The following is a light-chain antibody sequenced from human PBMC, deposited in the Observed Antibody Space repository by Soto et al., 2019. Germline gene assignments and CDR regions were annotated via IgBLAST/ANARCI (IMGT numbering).Light chain of an antibody. CDR2: DVS. CDR1: SSDVGGHNS. CDR3: SSFTSSVTYV. J-gene: IGLJ1*01. V-gene: IGLV2-14*01. Sequence: QSVLTQPASVSGSPGQSITISCTGTSSDVGGHNSVSWYRQDPDKAPKLMIYDVSNRPSGVSDRFSGSKSGNTASLTISGLQIEDEADYYCSSFTSSVTYVFGTGTKVTVL.